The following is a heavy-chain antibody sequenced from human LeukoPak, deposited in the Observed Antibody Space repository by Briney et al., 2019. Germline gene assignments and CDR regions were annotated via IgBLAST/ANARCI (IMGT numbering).Heavy chain of an antibody. J-gene: IGHJ5*02. V-gene: IGHV3-53*01. CDR2: IYSGGST. CDR3: ARGRWTTESSWFDP. Sequence: PGGSLRLSCAASGFTVSSNYMSWVRQAPGKGLEWVSVIYSGGSTYYADSVKGRFTISRDNSKNTLYLQMNSLRAEDTAVYYCARGRWTTESSWFDPWGQGTLVTVSS. CDR1: GFTVSSNY. D-gene: IGHD3/OR15-3a*01.